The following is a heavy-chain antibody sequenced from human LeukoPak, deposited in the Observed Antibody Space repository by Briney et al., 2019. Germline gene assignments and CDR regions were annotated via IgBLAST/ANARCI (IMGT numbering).Heavy chain of an antibody. V-gene: IGHV3-9*01. J-gene: IGHJ6*02. Sequence: TGGSLRLSCAASGFTFGDYAMLWVRQAPGKGLEWVSGIRWSSWNIRYAGLGKGRFTNPRDNAKNSLYLEMNSLRTEDTALYFCARDAWRRVFYYGMDVWGQGTTVAVSS. CDR3: ARDAWRRVFYYGMDV. D-gene: IGHD5-12*01. CDR2: IRWSSWNI. CDR1: GFTFGDYA.